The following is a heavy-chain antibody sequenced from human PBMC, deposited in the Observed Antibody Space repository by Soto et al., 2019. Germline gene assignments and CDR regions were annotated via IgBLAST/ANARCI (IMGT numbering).Heavy chain of an antibody. V-gene: IGHV3-30*04. CDR2: ISHDGTNK. D-gene: IGHD1-26*01. J-gene: IGHJ4*02. CDR3: ASDYKWELIGGTFDY. CDR1: GLTFSSHA. Sequence: QVQLVESGGGVVQPGRSLRVSCAASGLTFSSHAMHWVRQAPGKGLEWVAVISHDGTNKYYLDSVKGRFTISRDNSENTLYLQMNSLRVEDTAVYYCASDYKWELIGGTFDYWGRGTLVTVSA.